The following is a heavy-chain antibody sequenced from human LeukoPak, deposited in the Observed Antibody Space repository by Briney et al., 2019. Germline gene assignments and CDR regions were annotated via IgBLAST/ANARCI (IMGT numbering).Heavy chain of an antibody. J-gene: IGHJ4*02. CDR1: GYTFTSYG. Sequence: ASVKVSCKASGYTFTSYGISWVRQAPGQGLEWMGRITPNSGGTNYAQKLQGRVTMTTDTSTSTAYMELRSLRSDDTAVYYCARDGIYSSGWLRLFDYWGQGTLVTVSS. CDR3: ARDGIYSSGWLRLFDY. D-gene: IGHD6-19*01. V-gene: IGHV1-18*01. CDR2: ITPNSGGT.